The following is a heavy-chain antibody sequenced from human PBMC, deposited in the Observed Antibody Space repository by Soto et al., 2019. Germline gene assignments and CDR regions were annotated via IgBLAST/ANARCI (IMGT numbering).Heavy chain of an antibody. CDR2: ISYDGSNK. D-gene: IGHD1-26*01. CDR3: AKGWGVDY. Sequence: PGGSLRLSCAASGFTFSSYGMHWVRQAPGKGLEWVAVISYDGSNKYYADSVKGRFTISRDNSKNTLYLQMNSLRAEDTAVYYCAKGWGVDYWGQGTLVTVSS. J-gene: IGHJ4*02. V-gene: IGHV3-30*18. CDR1: GFTFSSYG.